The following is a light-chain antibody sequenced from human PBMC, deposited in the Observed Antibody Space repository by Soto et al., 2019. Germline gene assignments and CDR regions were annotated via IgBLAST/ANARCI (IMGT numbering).Light chain of an antibody. V-gene: IGLV3-21*04. CDR2: YDS. J-gene: IGLJ1*01. CDR3: QVWDSSKGV. CDR1: NNGSKS. Sequence: SYELTQPPSVSVAPGKTARITCGGNNNGSKSVHWYQQKPGQAPVLVIYYDSDRPSGIPERFSGSNSGNTATLTISRVEAGDEADYYCQVWDSSKGVFGTGTKLTVL.